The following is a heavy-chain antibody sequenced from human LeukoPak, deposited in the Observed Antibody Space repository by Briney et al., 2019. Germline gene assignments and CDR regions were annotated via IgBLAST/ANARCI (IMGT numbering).Heavy chain of an antibody. Sequence: GGSLRLSCAASGFTFSSYSMNWIRQAPGKGLEWVSSISSSSSYIYYADSVKGRFTISRDNAKNSLYLQMNSLRAEDTAVYYCARERGYSYGYENWFDPWGQGTLVTVSP. D-gene: IGHD5-18*01. CDR3: ARERGYSYGYENWFDP. CDR2: ISSSSSYI. CDR1: GFTFSSYS. J-gene: IGHJ5*02. V-gene: IGHV3-21*01.